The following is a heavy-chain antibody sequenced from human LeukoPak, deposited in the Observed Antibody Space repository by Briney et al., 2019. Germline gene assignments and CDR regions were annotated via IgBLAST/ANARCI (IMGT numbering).Heavy chain of an antibody. CDR2: IYYSGDT. V-gene: IGHV4-59*01. CDR1: GGSISGYY. CDR3: ARLEWSGNYEGGFGALDI. Sequence: SETLSLTYIVSGGSISGYYWTWIRQPPGKGLEWIGYIYYSGDTKYNPSLKSRVIISVDMSKSQFSLKLSSVTAADTAVYYCARLEWSGNYEGGFGALDIWGRGTMVTVSS. J-gene: IGHJ3*02. D-gene: IGHD1-26*01.